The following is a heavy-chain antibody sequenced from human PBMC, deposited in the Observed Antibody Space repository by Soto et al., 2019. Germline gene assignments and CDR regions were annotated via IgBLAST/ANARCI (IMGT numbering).Heavy chain of an antibody. V-gene: IGHV3-66*01. J-gene: IGHJ4*02. CDR2: IYSDGST. CDR3: TRDPTTSIVTDY. CDR1: GITVITNY. Sequence: EVQLVESGGGLVQPGGSLRLSCAASGITVITNYFSWVRQAPGQGLEWVSGIYSDGSTHYADSVKGRFTISRDNSKNTLYLQIDTLRAEDTGVYYCTRDPTTSIVTDYWGQGTLVTVSS. D-gene: IGHD2-21*01.